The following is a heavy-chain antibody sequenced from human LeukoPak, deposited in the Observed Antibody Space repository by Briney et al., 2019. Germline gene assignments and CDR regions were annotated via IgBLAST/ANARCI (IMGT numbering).Heavy chain of an antibody. D-gene: IGHD6-19*01. V-gene: IGHV1-69*04. CDR1: GGTFSSYA. J-gene: IGHJ6*02. CDR2: IIPILGIA. CDR3: ARDRRWQWLAVYYYYGMDV. Sequence: SVKVSCKASGGTFSSYAISWVRQAPGQGLEWMGRIIPILGIANYAQKFQGRVTITADKSTSTAYMELSSLRSEDTAVYYCARDRRWQWLAVYYYYGMDVWGQGTTVTVSS.